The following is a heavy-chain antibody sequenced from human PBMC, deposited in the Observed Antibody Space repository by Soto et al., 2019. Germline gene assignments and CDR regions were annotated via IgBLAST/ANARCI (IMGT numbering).Heavy chain of an antibody. CDR1: GYTFTSHA. J-gene: IGHJ4*02. CDR3: ARDLGGWPDY. Sequence: ASVKVSCKASGYTFTSHAMHGVRQAPGQRLEWMGWINAGNGNTKYTQKFQGRVTITRDTSASTAYMELSSLRSEDTAVYYCARDLGGWPDYWGQGTPVTVSS. D-gene: IGHD2-15*01. CDR2: INAGNGNT. V-gene: IGHV1-3*01.